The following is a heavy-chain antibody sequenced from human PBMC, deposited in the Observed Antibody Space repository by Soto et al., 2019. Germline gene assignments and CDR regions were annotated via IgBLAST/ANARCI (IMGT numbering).Heavy chain of an antibody. CDR1: GFTFSRYS. CDR2: ISSSSYI. J-gene: IGHJ6*02. Sequence: GGSLRLSCAASGFTFSRYSMNWVRQAPGKGLECVSSISSSSYIYYADSVKGRFTISRDNAKNSLYLQMNSLRAEDTAVYYCASGGGYSSSWSRSRAHYYYGMDVWGQGTTVTVSS. D-gene: IGHD6-13*01. V-gene: IGHV3-21*01. CDR3: ASGGGYSSSWSRSRAHYYYGMDV.